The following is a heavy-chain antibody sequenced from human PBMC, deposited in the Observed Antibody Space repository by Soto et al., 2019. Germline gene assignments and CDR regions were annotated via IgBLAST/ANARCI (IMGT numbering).Heavy chain of an antibody. V-gene: IGHV4-39*01. CDR2: IYYSGST. Sequence: SETLSLTCTVSGGSISSSSYYWGWIRQPPGKGLEWIGSIYYSGSTYYNPSLKSRVTISVDTSKNQFSLKLSSVTAADTAVYYCAKHGGSGSYYKNYYYYGMDVWGQGTTVTVSS. CDR3: AKHGGSGSYYKNYYYYGMDV. J-gene: IGHJ6*02. CDR1: GGSISSSSYY. D-gene: IGHD3-10*01.